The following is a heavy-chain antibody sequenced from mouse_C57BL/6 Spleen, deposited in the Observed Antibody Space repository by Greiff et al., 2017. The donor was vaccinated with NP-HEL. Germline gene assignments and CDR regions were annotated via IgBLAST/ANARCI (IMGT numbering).Heavy chain of an antibody. CDR3: GRAVTPTAVVAPIDY. CDR2: IHPTSGST. Sequence: QVQLQQPGAELVKPGASVKLSCKASGYTFTSYWMHWVKQRPGQGLEWIGMIHPTSGSTNYNEKFKSKATLTVDKSSSTAYMQLSSLTSEYSAVYYGGRAVTPTAVVAPIDYWGQGTLVTVSA. D-gene: IGHD6-1*01. J-gene: IGHJ3*01. V-gene: IGHV1-64*01. CDR1: GYTFTSYW.